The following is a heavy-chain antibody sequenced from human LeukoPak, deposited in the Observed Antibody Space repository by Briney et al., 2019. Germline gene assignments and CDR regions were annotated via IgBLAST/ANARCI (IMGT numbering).Heavy chain of an antibody. J-gene: IGHJ4*02. CDR2: IYYSGST. Sequence: PSETLSLTCTVSGGSISSSSYYWGWIRQPPGKGLEWIGYIYYSGSTYYNPSLKSRVTISVDTSKNQFSLKLSSVTAADTAVYYCARVGITIVRGVIETNFDYWGQGTLVTVSS. CDR1: GGSISSSSYY. V-gene: IGHV4-30-4*08. D-gene: IGHD3-10*01. CDR3: ARVGITIVRGVIETNFDY.